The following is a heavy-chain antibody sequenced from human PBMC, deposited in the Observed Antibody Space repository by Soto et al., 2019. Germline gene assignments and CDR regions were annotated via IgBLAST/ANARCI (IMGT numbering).Heavy chain of an antibody. CDR1: GGSISSHY. CDR3: ASLYSSSSQADY. Sequence: PSETLSLTCTVSGGSISSHYWSWIRQPPGQGLEWIGYIYYSGSTNYNPSLKSRVTISVDTSKNQFSLKLSSVTAADTAVYYCASLYSSSSQADYWGQGTLVTVSS. CDR2: IYYSGST. J-gene: IGHJ4*02. V-gene: IGHV4-59*11. D-gene: IGHD6-6*01.